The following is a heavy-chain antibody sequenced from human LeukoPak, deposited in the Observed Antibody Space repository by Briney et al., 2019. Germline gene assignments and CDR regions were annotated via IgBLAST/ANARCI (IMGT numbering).Heavy chain of an antibody. CDR3: ARDGDYGDDNWFDP. V-gene: IGHV4-59*01. J-gene: IGHJ5*02. D-gene: IGHD4-17*01. CDR2: IYYSGST. CDR1: VGSISIYN. Sequence: PSETLSLTCTVSVGSISIYNRSWIRQPPGEGLEWIGHIYYSGSTNYNPSLKCRVTISVATSKNQFSLKLSSVTAADTAVYYCARDGDYGDDNWFDPWGQGTLVTVSS.